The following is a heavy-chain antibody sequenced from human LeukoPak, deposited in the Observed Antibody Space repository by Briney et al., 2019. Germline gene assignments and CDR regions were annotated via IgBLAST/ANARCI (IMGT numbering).Heavy chain of an antibody. V-gene: IGHV3-20*04. CDR3: AKDMAGGYDSSGYYDY. CDR2: INWNGGST. CDR1: GFTFDDYG. Sequence: PGGSLRLSCAASGFTFDDYGMSWVRQAPGKGLEWVSGINWNGGSTGYADSVKGRFTISRDNAKNSLYLQMNSLRAEDMALYYCAKDMAGGYDSSGYYDYWGQGTLVTVSS. J-gene: IGHJ4*02. D-gene: IGHD3-22*01.